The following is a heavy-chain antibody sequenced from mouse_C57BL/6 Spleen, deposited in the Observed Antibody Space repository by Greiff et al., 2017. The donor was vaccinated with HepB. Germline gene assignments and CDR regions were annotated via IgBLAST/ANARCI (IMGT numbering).Heavy chain of an antibody. CDR3: ARTYYSNYGGFAY. J-gene: IGHJ3*01. CDR1: GFTFSDYG. Sequence: EVKLVESGGGLVKPGGSLKLSCAASGFTFSDYGMHWVRQAPEKGLEWVAYISSGSSTLYYADTVKGRFTISRDNAKNTLFLQMTSLRSEDTAMYYCARTYYSNYGGFAYWGQGTLVTVSA. D-gene: IGHD2-5*01. V-gene: IGHV5-17*01. CDR2: ISSGSSTL.